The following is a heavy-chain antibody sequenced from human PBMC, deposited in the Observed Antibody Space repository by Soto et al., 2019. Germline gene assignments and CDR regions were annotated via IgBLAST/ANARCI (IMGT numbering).Heavy chain of an antibody. CDR2: ISGSGSNT. CDR3: ARDPSHSYYTLFYYFDY. CDR1: GFTFSTYA. J-gene: IGHJ4*02. V-gene: IGHV3-23*01. Sequence: GGSLRLSCAASGFTFSTYAMSWVRQAPGKGLEWVSAISGSGSNTYYADSVKGRFTISRDDSKSTLYLQMNSLRAEDTALYYCARDPSHSYYTLFYYFDYWGQGTLVTAPQ. D-gene: IGHD1-26*01.